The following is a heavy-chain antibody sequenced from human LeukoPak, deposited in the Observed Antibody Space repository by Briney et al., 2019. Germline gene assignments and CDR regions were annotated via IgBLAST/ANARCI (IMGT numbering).Heavy chain of an antibody. CDR1: GGSFSGYY. D-gene: IGHD6-19*01. V-gene: IGHV4-34*01. Sequence: SETLSLTCAVYGGSFSGYYWSWIRQPPGKGLEWIGEINHSGSTNYNPSLKSRVTISVDTSKNQFSLKLSSVTAADTAVYYCARGSGGGQWLPPIAFDIWGQGTMVTVSS. CDR2: INHSGST. CDR3: ARGSGGGQWLPPIAFDI. J-gene: IGHJ3*02.